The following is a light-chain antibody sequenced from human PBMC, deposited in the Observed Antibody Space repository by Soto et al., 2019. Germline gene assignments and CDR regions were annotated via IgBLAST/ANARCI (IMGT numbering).Light chain of an antibody. V-gene: IGKV3-15*01. CDR3: QQYYNWLPLT. J-gene: IGKJ4*01. CDR2: GVS. Sequence: EIVLTQFPAALSVSPGERASLSCRASQSVINNIAWYQQKPGQAPRLLIYGVSTRATGAPARFSGSGSGTEFTLSISSLQSEDFAVYYCQQYYNWLPLTFGGGTKVDIK. CDR1: QSVINN.